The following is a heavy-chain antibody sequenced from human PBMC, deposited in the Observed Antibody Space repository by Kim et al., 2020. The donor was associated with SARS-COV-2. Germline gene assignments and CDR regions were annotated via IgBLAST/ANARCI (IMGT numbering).Heavy chain of an antibody. J-gene: IGHJ3*02. CDR3: AKGKYYDSSGPTRPAFDI. Sequence: GGSLRLSCAASGFTFDDYAMDWVRQAPGKGLEWVSGISWNSGTIGYADSVKGRFTISRDNAKNSLYLQMKSLRAEDTALYYCAKGKYYDSSGPTRPAFDIWGQGTMVTVSS. CDR2: ISWNSGTI. D-gene: IGHD3-22*01. CDR1: GFTFDDYA. V-gene: IGHV3-9*01.